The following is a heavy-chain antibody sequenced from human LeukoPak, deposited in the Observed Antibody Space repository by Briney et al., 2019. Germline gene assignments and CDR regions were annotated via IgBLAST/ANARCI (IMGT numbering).Heavy chain of an antibody. Sequence: GGSLRLSCAASGFTFSSDAVNWVRQAPGKGLEWVSIISGSRGSTYYADSVKGRFTISRDNSKNTLYLQMNSLRVEDTAVYYCVKDLGKVTSGSDSWGQGTLVTVSS. CDR2: ISGSRGST. D-gene: IGHD1-26*01. V-gene: IGHV3-23*01. CDR3: VKDLGKVTSGSDS. J-gene: IGHJ4*02. CDR1: GFTFSSDA.